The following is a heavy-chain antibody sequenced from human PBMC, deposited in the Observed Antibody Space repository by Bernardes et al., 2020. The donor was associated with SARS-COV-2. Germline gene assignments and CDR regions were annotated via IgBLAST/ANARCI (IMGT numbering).Heavy chain of an antibody. V-gene: IGHV4-34*01. CDR3: AREIFYGTYYYGMDV. Sequence: SETLSLTCAVYGGSFSGYYWSWIRQPPGKGLEWIGEINHSGSTNYNPSLKSRVTISVDTSKNQFSLKLSSVTAADTAVYYCAREIFYGTYYYGMDVWGQGTTVTVSS. CDR1: GGSFSGYY. J-gene: IGHJ6*02. CDR2: INHSGST. D-gene: IGHD4-17*01.